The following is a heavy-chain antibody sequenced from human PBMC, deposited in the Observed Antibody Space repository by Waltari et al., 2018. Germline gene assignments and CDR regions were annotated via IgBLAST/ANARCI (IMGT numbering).Heavy chain of an antibody. CDR3: ARESYDFWTGGMDV. CDR2: IYYSGST. D-gene: IGHD3-3*01. J-gene: IGHJ6*02. Sequence: QLQLQESGPGLVKPSETLSLTCTVSGGSISSSSYYWGWIRQPPGKGLEWIGSIYYSGSTYYNPSLKSRVTISVDTSKNQFSLKLSSVTAEDTAVYYCARESYDFWTGGMDVWGQGTTVTVSS. V-gene: IGHV4-39*02. CDR1: GGSISSSSYY.